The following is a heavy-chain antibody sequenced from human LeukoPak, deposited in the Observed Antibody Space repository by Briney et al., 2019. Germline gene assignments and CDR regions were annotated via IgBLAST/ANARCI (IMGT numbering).Heavy chain of an antibody. CDR2: ISSSSSYI. D-gene: IGHD6-6*01. Sequence: GGSLRLSCAASGFTFSSYSMNWVRQAPGRGLEWVSSISSSSSYIYYADSVKGRFTISRDNAENMLYLQINSLRSEDTAVYFCARYSSSSGGASYYLDYWGHGTLLTVSS. CDR1: GFTFSSYS. J-gene: IGHJ4*01. CDR3: ARYSSSSGGASYYLDY. V-gene: IGHV3-21*04.